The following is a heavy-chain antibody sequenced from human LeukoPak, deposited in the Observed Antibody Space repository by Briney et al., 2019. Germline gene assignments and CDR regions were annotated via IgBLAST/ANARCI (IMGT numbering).Heavy chain of an antibody. CDR2: INPSGGST. D-gene: IGHD3-9*01. V-gene: IGHV1-46*01. CDR1: GYTFTSYY. Sequence: ASVKVSCKASGYTFTSYYMHWVRQAPGQGFEWMGIINPSGGSTSYAQKFQGRVTMTRDTSTSTVYMELSSLRSEDTAVYYCARDPEPMSERPHYDILTGYYSGFDPWGQGTLVTVSS. CDR3: ARDPEPMSERPHYDILTGYYSGFDP. J-gene: IGHJ5*02.